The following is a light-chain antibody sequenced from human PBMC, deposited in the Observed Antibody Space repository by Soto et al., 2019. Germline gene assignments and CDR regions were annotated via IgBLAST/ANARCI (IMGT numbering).Light chain of an antibody. V-gene: IGKV1-5*03. CDR2: KAS. J-gene: IGKJ1*01. CDR3: QQYNSYWM. Sequence: DIQMTQSPSTLSASVGDRVTITCRASQSISSWLAWYQQKPGKAPKLLIYKASSLESGAPSRFSGSGSGTEFTLTISSLQPDDFATYYCQQYNSYWMFGQGTKVDIK. CDR1: QSISSW.